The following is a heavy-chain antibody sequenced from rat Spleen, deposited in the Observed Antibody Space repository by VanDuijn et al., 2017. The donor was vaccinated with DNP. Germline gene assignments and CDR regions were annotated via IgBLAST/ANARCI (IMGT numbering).Heavy chain of an antibody. D-gene: IGHD1-11*01. CDR1: GFTFTNFW. CDR3: VTEKLGVES. Sequence: EVQLVESGGDLVQPGKSLKLSCIASGFTFTNFWMTWIRLVPGKGLEWVASISNNGDATYYPDSVKGRFTISRDNAENILYLQMNKLGSEDTATYYCVTEKLGVESWGQGVMVTVSP. CDR2: ISNNGDAT. J-gene: IGHJ2*01. V-gene: IGHV5-31*01.